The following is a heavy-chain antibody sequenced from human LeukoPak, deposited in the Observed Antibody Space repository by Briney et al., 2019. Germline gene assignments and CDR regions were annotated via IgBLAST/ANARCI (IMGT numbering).Heavy chain of an antibody. CDR1: GFTFSSYN. D-gene: IGHD3-10*01. J-gene: IGHJ4*02. V-gene: IGHV3-21*01. CDR3: ARGMYYYGSGSSFDN. CDR2: ISSSSSHI. Sequence: SGGSLRLSCAASGFTFSSYNMNWVRQAPGKGLEWVSSISSSSSHIYYADSVKGRFTISRDNAKNSLYLQMNSLRAEDTAVYYCARGMYYYGSGSSFDNWGQGTLVTVSS.